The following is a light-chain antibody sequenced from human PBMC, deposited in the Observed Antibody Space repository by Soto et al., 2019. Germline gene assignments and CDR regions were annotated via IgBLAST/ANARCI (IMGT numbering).Light chain of an antibody. J-gene: IGKJ5*01. Sequence: QSSLSASVGDRVTITCRAGQGISNHLAWYQQKPGKAPKLLIYAASTLQGGVPSRFSGSGSGTDFTLTISSLQPEDFTPYFSAQLHGHPIPFG. CDR1: QGISNH. V-gene: IGKV1-9*01. CDR2: AAS. CDR3: AQLHGHPIP.